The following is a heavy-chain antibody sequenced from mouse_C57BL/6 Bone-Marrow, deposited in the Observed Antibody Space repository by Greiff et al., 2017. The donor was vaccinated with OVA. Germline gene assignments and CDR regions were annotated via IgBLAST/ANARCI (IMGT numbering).Heavy chain of an antibody. J-gene: IGHJ1*03. Sequence: QVQLKESGAELVRPGASVTLSCKASGYTFTDYEMHWVKQTPVHGLEWIGAIDPETGGTAYNQKFKGKAILTADKSSSTAYMELRSLTSEDSAVYYCTREESYWYFDVWGTGTTVTVSS. CDR2: IDPETGGT. CDR3: TREESYWYFDV. CDR1: GYTFTDYE. V-gene: IGHV1-15*01.